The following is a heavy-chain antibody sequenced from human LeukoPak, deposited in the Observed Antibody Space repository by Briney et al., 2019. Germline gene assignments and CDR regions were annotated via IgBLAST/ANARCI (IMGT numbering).Heavy chain of an antibody. D-gene: IGHD6-6*01. J-gene: IGHJ4*02. CDR2: INWNGGST. Sequence: GGSLRLPCAASGFRFDDYGMSWVRQAPGKGLEWVSGINWNGGSTSYADSVKGRFTISRDNAKNSLYLQMNSLRADDTALYYCARDLWGSSSSELATFDYWGQGTLVTVSS. CDR3: ARDLWGSSSSELATFDY. CDR1: GFRFDDYG. V-gene: IGHV3-20*04.